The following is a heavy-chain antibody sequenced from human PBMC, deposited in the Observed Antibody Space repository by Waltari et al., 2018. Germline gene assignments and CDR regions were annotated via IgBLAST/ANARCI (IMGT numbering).Heavy chain of an antibody. Sequence: VQLQESGPGLVEPSQTLSLTCTVSNGSISSGSFYWSWIRQRAGKGLAWLGHLYTTGSTNYNPSLESRVTISADTSKNQFSLKLTSVTAADSAVYFCARTGTVVVVPTAKGAFHIWGQGTAVTVSS. CDR1: NGSISSGSFY. V-gene: IGHV4-61*02. D-gene: IGHD2-15*01. CDR2: LYTTGST. CDR3: ARTGTVVVVPTAKGAFHI. J-gene: IGHJ3*02.